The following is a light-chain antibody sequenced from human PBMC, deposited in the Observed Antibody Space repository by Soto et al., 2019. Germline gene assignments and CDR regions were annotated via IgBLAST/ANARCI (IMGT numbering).Light chain of an antibody. Sequence: DIQMTQSPSTLSASIGDRVTITCRASQRIRSSLNWYQHKPGKAPKLLIYAASSFESGVPSRFSGSGSGTDFSLSISSLQPEDFSTYYFQQSYTIPLTFGQGAKVDIK. V-gene: IGKV1-39*01. CDR3: QQSYTIPLT. J-gene: IGKJ1*01. CDR1: QRIRSS. CDR2: AAS.